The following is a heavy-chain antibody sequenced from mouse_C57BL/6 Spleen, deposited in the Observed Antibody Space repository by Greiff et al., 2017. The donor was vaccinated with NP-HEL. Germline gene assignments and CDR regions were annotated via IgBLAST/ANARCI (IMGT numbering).Heavy chain of an antibody. CDR1: GYTFTSYW. CDR3: ARSPYYYGSSLYAMDY. J-gene: IGHJ4*01. D-gene: IGHD1-1*01. Sequence: QVQLQQPGTELVKPGASVKLSCKASGYTFTSYWMHWVKQRPGQGLEWIGNINPSNGGTNYNEKFKSKATLTVDKSSSTAYMQLSSLTSEDSAVYYCARSPYYYGSSLYAMDYGGQGTSVTVSS. V-gene: IGHV1-53*01. CDR2: INPSNGGT.